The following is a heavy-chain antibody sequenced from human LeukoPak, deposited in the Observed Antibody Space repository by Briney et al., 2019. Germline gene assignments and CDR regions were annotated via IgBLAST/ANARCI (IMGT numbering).Heavy chain of an antibody. CDR3: AKGDGYTLRGAFDY. V-gene: IGHV3-9*03. CDR2: ISWNSGSI. J-gene: IGHJ4*02. Sequence: SLRLSCAASGFTFDDYAMHWVRQAPGKGLEWVSGISWNSGSIGYADSVKGRFAISRDNAENSLYLQMNSLRADDMALYYCAKGDGYTLRGAFDYWGQGTLVTVSS. D-gene: IGHD5-24*01. CDR1: GFTFDDYA.